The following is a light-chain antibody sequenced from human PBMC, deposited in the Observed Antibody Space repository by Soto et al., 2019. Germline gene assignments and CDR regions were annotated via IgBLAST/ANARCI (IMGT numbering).Light chain of an antibody. J-gene: IGKJ3*01. CDR3: QQGYSFAFA. CDR1: QSISSW. CDR2: AAS. Sequence: DIQITQPPSTLSAAVGGRATITCRASQSISSWLAWYQQKPGKAPKLLIYAASNLQSGVPSRFSGSGSGTDFTLTISSLQPEDFATYFCQQGYSFAFAFGHGTKVDIK. V-gene: IGKV1-12*01.